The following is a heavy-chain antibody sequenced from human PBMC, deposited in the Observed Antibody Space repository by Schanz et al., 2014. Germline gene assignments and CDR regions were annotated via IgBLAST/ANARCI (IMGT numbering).Heavy chain of an antibody. CDR2: VNYIGST. Sequence: QVQLQESGPGLVKPSETLSLTCTVSAAFISRYYWSWVRQAPGKGLEWIGYVNYIGSTKYNPSLESRVTISADTSKKQFSLKMTSVTTADTAVYYCARGPLGTSPWGQGTLVIVSS. CDR1: AAFISRYY. J-gene: IGHJ5*02. D-gene: IGHD5-12*01. CDR3: ARGPLGTSP. V-gene: IGHV4-59*01.